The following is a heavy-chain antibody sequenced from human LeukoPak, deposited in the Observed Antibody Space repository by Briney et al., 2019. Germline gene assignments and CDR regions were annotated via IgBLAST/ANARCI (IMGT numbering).Heavy chain of an antibody. CDR3: ARRGTYQNWFDP. CDR1: GFTFSSYW. V-gene: IGHV3-7*01. CDR2: IEQDGSEK. Sequence: GGSLRLSCAASGFTFSSYWMSWVRQAPGKGLEWVATIEQDGSEKYYVDSVKGRSTISRDNAKNSLYLQMNSLRAEDTAVYYCARRGTYQNWFDPWGQGTLVTVSS. D-gene: IGHD3-16*01. J-gene: IGHJ5*02.